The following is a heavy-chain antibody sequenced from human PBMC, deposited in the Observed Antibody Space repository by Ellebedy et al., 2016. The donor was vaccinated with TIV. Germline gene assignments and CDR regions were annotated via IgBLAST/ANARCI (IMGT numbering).Heavy chain of an antibody. CDR1: GFSFNSYA. J-gene: IGHJ4*02. D-gene: IGHD6-19*01. CDR3: WRDPCPAAVAGEFAY. CDR2: NSSSGETT. V-gene: IGHV3-23*01. Sequence: GESLKISCAASGFSFNSYAFSWVRQAPGKVLEWVSSNSSSGETTYYADSVKGRFTISRASSRNTLNLEMRSLRGADTAVYYCWRDPCPAAVAGEFAYWGQGTLVTVSS.